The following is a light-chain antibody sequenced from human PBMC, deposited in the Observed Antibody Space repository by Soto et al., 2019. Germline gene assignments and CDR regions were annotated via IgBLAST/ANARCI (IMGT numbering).Light chain of an antibody. Sequence: EILMTQSPATLSVSPGDSATLSCRASRSVDTDLAWYQQKPGQAPRLLVFATSARATGVPDRFRGSRSGTDFTLTISSLQPEDSATYYCHQHYNRPPWTFGQGTKVEI. CDR3: HQHYNRPPWT. J-gene: IGKJ1*01. CDR2: ATS. V-gene: IGKV3-15*01. CDR1: RSVDTD.